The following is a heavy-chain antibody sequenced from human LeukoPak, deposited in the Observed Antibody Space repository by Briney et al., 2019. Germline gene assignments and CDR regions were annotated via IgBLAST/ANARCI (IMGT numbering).Heavy chain of an antibody. V-gene: IGHV3-23*01. Sequence: GGSLRLSCAASGFTFSNYGMNWVRQAPGKGLEWVSRISGTGGTTFYADSVKGRFTISRDISSNTLYLEMSSLRAEDTARYYCARAPPYYYDSRGYHYERGNYHYGMDVWGQGTTVIVS. D-gene: IGHD3-22*01. J-gene: IGHJ6*02. CDR2: ISGTGGTT. CDR1: GFTFSNYG. CDR3: ARAPPYYYDSRGYHYERGNYHYGMDV.